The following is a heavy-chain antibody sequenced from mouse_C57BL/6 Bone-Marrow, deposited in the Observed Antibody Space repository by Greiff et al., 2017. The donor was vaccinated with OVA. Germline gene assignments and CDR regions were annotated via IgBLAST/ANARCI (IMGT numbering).Heavy chain of an antibody. V-gene: IGHV6-3*01. D-gene: IGHD2-2*01. CDR3: TEGVYGHDSWFAY. CDR1: GFTFSNYW. Sequence: EVQGVESGGGLVQPGGSMKLSCVASGFTFSNYWMNWVRQSPEKGLEWVAQIRLKSDNYATHYAESVKGRFTISRDDSKSSVYLQMNNLRAEDTGIYYCTEGVYGHDSWFAYWGQGTLVTVSA. CDR2: IRLKSDNYAT. J-gene: IGHJ3*01.